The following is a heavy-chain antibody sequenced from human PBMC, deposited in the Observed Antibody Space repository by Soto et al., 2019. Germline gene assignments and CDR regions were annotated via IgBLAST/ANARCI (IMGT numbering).Heavy chain of an antibody. V-gene: IGHV4-39*01. D-gene: IGHD6-19*01. CDR3: ARGVRSSGWYYFDY. CDR2: IYYSGST. Sequence: PSETLSLTCTVSGGSISSSSYYWGWIRQPPGKGLEWIGSIYYSGSTYYNPSLKSRVTISVDTSKNQFSLKLSSVTAADTAVYYCARGVRSSGWYYFDYWGQGTLVTVSS. CDR1: GGSISSSSYY. J-gene: IGHJ4*02.